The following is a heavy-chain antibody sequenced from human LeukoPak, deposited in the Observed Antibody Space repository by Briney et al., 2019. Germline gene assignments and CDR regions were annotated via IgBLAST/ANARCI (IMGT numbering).Heavy chain of an antibody. V-gene: IGHV3-23*01. J-gene: IGHJ5*02. CDR2: INTSGGTT. CDR1: GLTFSSYG. Sequence: PGGSLSLSCAPSGLTFSSYGMPCVRQSPGKGVECGSSINTSGGTTYYTYCVNGRFTGSRDNSKNTLYLQINSLRAEDTAVYYCAKGYDWHDRWGQGTVVSVSS. D-gene: IGHD1-1*01. CDR3: AKGYDWHDR.